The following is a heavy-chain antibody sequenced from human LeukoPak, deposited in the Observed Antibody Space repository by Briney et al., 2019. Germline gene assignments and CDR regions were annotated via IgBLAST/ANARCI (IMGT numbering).Heavy chain of an antibody. CDR3: ARESGYSSSSIDY. Sequence: SETLSLTCTVSGGSISSYYWSWIRQPPGKGLEWIGYIHSSGSTNYNPSLKSRVTISVDTSKNQFSLRLSSVTAADTAVYYCARESGYSSSSIDYWGQGTLVTVSS. CDR2: IHSSGST. J-gene: IGHJ4*02. D-gene: IGHD6-6*01. CDR1: GGSISSYY. V-gene: IGHV4-59*01.